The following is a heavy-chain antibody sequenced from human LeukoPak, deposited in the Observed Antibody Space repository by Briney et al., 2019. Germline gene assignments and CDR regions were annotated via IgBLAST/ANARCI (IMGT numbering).Heavy chain of an antibody. V-gene: IGHV4-34*01. CDR3: ARDPTTLVTLPYYFDF. CDR1: GGSFIGYH. J-gene: IGHJ4*02. D-gene: IGHD4-23*01. CDR2: INHRGHT. Sequence: SETLSLTCAVYGGSFIGYHWNWIRQTPEKGLEWIGEINHRGHTNYNPSLESRVTISVDTSKNQFSLKLRSVTAADTAVYYCARDPTTLVTLPYYFDFWGPGTLVTVSS.